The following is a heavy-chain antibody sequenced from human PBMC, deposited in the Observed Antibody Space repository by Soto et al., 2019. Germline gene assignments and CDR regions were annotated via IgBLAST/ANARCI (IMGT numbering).Heavy chain of an antibody. D-gene: IGHD3-3*02. V-gene: IGHV3-74*01. CDR3: AKDISSIPES. J-gene: IGHJ4*02. CDR1: GFTFSSYW. CDR2: VNPDGSVT. Sequence: EVQLVESGGNLVLPGGSLRLSCAASGFTFSSYWMYWVRQAPGKGLLWVSRVNPDGSVTSYADSVKGRFTVSRDNAKNMLYLQMNNLRVEDTAIYYCAKDISSIPESWGQGTLVTVSS.